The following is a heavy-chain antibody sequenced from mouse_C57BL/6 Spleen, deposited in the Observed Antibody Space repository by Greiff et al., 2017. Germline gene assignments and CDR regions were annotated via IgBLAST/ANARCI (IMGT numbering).Heavy chain of an antibody. CDR3: ARGSPPYYYGSSQGYYFDY. CDR1: GFTFSDYY. CDR2: INYDGSST. J-gene: IGHJ2*01. D-gene: IGHD1-1*01. Sequence: DVKLVESEGGLVQPGSSMKLSCTASGFTFSDYYMAWVRQVPEKGLEWVANINYDGSSTYYLDSLKSRFIISRDNAKNILYLQMSSLKSEDTATYYCARGSPPYYYGSSQGYYFDYWGQGTTLTVSS. V-gene: IGHV5-16*01.